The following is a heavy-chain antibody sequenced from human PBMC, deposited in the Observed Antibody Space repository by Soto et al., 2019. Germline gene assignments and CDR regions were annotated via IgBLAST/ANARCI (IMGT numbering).Heavy chain of an antibody. J-gene: IGHJ5*02. CDR1: GGSISSSNW. D-gene: IGHD4-4*01. CDR2: IYHSGST. V-gene: IGHV4-4*02. CDR3: ARRMTTVTMGAPPLGRWFDP. Sequence: SETLSLTCAVSGGSISSSNWWSWVRQPPGKGLEWIGEIYHSGSTNYNPSLKSRVTISVDKSKNQFSLKLSSVTAADTAVYYCARRMTTVTMGAPPLGRWFDPWGQGTLVTVSS.